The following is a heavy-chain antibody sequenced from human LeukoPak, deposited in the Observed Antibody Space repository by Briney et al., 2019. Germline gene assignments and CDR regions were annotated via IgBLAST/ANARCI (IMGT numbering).Heavy chain of an antibody. J-gene: IGHJ4*02. CDR3: AKDLGLVVVSFDY. V-gene: IGHV3-23*01. Sequence: GGSLRLSCAASGFTFSSYAMSWVRQAPGKGLEWVSGISGSGGSTYYADSVKGRFTISRDNSKNTLYLQMNSLRAEDTAVYYCAKDLGLVVVSFDYWGQGTLVTVSS. CDR2: ISGSGGST. D-gene: IGHD3-22*01. CDR1: GFTFSSYA.